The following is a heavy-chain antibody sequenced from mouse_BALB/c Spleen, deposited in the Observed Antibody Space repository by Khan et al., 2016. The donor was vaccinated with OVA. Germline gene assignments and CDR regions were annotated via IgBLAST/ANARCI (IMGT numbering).Heavy chain of an antibody. D-gene: IGHD1-3*01. CDR2: ISTYYGDA. J-gene: IGHJ3*01. CDR3: VRGSGKSRFAD. V-gene: IGHV1S137*01. Sequence: QVQLKESGAELVRPGVSVKISCKGSGYTFTDYAMHWVKQSHAKSLEWIGVISTYYGDASYNQKFKGKATMTVDKSSSTSYMELARLTSEDSAIYYCVRGSGKSRFADWGQGNLVTVSA. CDR1: GYTFTDYA.